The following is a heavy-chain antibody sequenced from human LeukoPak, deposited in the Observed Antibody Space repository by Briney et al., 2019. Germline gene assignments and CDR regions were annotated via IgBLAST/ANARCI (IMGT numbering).Heavy chain of an antibody. CDR1: GGSISSGGYS. CDR3: ARHSHYFSAFDI. Sequence: SETLSLTCAVSGGSISSGGYSWSWIRQPPGKGPEWIGYIYHSGSTYYNPSLKSRVTISVDRSKNQFSLKLSSVTAADTAVYYCARHSHYFSAFDIWGQGTMVTVSS. CDR2: IYHSGST. V-gene: IGHV4-30-2*01. D-gene: IGHD4-11*01. J-gene: IGHJ3*02.